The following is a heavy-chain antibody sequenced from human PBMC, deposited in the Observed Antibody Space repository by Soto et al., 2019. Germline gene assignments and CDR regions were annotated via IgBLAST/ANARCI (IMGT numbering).Heavy chain of an antibody. Sequence: GGSLRLSCAASGFTVSRSYMSWVRQAPGKGLEWVSAISGSGGSTYYADSVKGRFTISRDNSKNTLYLQMNSLRAEDTAVYYCAKSGIVVVSAATVYFDYWGQGTLVTVSS. CDR3: AKSGIVVVSAATVYFDY. CDR2: ISGSGGST. J-gene: IGHJ4*02. D-gene: IGHD2-2*01. V-gene: IGHV3-23*01. CDR1: GFTVSRSY.